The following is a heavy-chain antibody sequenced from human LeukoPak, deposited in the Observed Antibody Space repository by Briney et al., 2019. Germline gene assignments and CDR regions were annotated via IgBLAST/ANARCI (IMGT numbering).Heavy chain of an antibody. CDR2: ISSNGGST. CDR3: ARSSIVVVSILDY. V-gene: IGHV3-64*01. J-gene: IGHJ4*02. CDR1: GFTFSMSA. Sequence: PGGSLRLSCSASGFTFSMSAMHWVRQAPGKGLQYVSVISSNGGSTSYANSVKGRFTISRDNSKNTLYLQMGSLRAEDMAVYYCARSSIVVVSILDYWGQGTLVTVSS. D-gene: IGHD2-2*01.